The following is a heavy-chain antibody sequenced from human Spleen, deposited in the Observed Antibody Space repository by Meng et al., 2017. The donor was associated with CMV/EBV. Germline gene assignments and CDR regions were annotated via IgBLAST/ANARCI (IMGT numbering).Heavy chain of an antibody. J-gene: IGHJ4*02. CDR1: GLTISNYW. CDR3: VASSPRHEH. Sequence: EVQLLESGGDLVQPGGSLRLSCAPSGLTISNYWMHWVRQAPGKGLVWVSGTNSDGRSTNSADSVRGRFTLSRDNAKNTLYLQMNSLRDDDTAVYYCVASSPRHEHWGQGTLVTVSS. V-gene: IGHV3-74*01. CDR2: TNSDGRST. D-gene: IGHD1/OR15-1a*01.